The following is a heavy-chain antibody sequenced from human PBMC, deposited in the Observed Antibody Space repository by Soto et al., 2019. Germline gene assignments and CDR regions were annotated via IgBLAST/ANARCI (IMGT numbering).Heavy chain of an antibody. J-gene: IGHJ1*01. D-gene: IGHD6-19*01. Sequence: GGSLRLSCAASGFTFSSYGMTWVRQAPGKGLEWVSGIGGSGGSTYYTDSVKGRFTISRDNSKNTLFLQMNSLRAEDTAVYFCAKTARNTARLLSSAWYPQQWGQGTLVTVSS. V-gene: IGHV3-23*01. CDR3: AKTARNTARLLSSAWYPQQ. CDR1: GFTFSSYG. CDR2: IGGSGGST.